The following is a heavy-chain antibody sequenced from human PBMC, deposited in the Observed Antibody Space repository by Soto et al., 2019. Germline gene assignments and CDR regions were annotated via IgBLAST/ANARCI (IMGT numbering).Heavy chain of an antibody. Sequence: ASVKVSRKASGYIISSFYINWVRQAPGQGLEWMGWTSGYSGNSKYAQKFQGRVTMTTDTSTNTGYMEMRSLTSDDTAVYYCARGLFGHVDAFDLWGQGTMVTVSS. J-gene: IGHJ3*01. V-gene: IGHV1-18*01. D-gene: IGHD2-21*01. CDR1: GYIISSFY. CDR3: ARGLFGHVDAFDL. CDR2: TSGYSGNS.